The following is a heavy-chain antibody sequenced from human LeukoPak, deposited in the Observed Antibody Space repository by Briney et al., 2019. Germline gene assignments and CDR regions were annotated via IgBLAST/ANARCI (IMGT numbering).Heavy chain of an antibody. CDR1: GGSISSGNYF. CDR2: IYTSGST. V-gene: IGHV4-61*02. Sequence: PSETLSLTCTVSGGSISSGNYFWSWIRQPAGKGLEWIGRIYTSGSTHYNPSLKSRVTISVDTSKNQFSLKLSSVTAADTAVYYCARSPLEYDFWSGRHYYFDYWGQGTLVTVSS. J-gene: IGHJ4*02. CDR3: ARSPLEYDFWSGRHYYFDY. D-gene: IGHD3-3*01.